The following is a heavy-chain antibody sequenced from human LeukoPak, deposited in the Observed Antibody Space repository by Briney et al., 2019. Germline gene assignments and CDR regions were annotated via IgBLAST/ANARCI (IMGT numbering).Heavy chain of an antibody. CDR3: AKHYNFWSDYFTY. Sequence: PGGSLRLSCTASGFTFRNYAMSWVRQAPGKGLEWVSGISESGGNTNYADSVKGRFTISRDNSKDTLYLQMDSLRVEDTAVYYCAKHYNFWSDYFTYWGQGTLVTVSS. CDR1: GFTFRNYA. J-gene: IGHJ4*02. D-gene: IGHD3-3*01. V-gene: IGHV3-23*01. CDR2: ISESGGNT.